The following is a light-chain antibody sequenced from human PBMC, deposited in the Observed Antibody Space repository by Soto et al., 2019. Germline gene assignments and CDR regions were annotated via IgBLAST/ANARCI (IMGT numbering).Light chain of an antibody. J-gene: IGKJ4*01. V-gene: IGKV3-20*01. CDR3: QQYGNSPLT. CDR2: GAS. CDR1: QSVSSSS. Sequence: EIVLTQSPGTLSLSPGERVTLSCRASQSVSSSSLAWYQQRPGQAPRLLISGASSRATGIPDRFSGSGSGTDLTLTISRLEPEDFAVYYCQQYGNSPLTFGGGTKVEIK.